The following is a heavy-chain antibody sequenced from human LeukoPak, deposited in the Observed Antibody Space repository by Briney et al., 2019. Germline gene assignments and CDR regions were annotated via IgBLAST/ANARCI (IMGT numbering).Heavy chain of an antibody. V-gene: IGHV1-2*02. CDR1: GYTLTGYY. CDR2: INPSSGDT. J-gene: IGHJ6*02. Sequence: GASVKVSCKASGYTLTGYYMHWVRLAPGQGLEWMGWINPSSGDTNYAQKFQGRVTMTRDTSISTAYMELSSLRSEDTAAYYCATTDIVVVPAVEYYYYGMDVWGQGTTVTVSS. D-gene: IGHD2-2*01. CDR3: ATTDIVVVPAVEYYYYGMDV.